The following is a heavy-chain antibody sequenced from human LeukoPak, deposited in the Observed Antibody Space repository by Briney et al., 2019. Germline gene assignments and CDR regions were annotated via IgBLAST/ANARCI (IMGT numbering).Heavy chain of an antibody. CDR3: ARGGFNHAFDV. Sequence: PGGSLRLSCAASGFTFSSYWIHWVRQAPGKGLVWVSRINNDGSNTIYADSVKGRFTMSRDNAMNTLYLQMNSLTAEDTAVYYCARGGFNHAFDVWGQGTMVTVSS. V-gene: IGHV3-74*01. J-gene: IGHJ3*01. CDR1: GFTFSSYW. CDR2: INNDGSNT.